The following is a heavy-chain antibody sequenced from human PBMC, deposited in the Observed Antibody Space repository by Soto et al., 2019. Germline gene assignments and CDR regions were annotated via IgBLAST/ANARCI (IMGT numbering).Heavy chain of an antibody. V-gene: IGHV3-23*01. CDR1: GFTFSRNA. CDR2: ISGGGDST. CDR3: AKGTSSEFLFSFDD. D-gene: IGHD3-10*01. J-gene: IGHJ4*01. Sequence: GGSLILSCAASGFTFSRNAMSWVRQAPGKGLEWVSAISGGGDSTYYADSVKGRFTISRDNSQNTLFLQMDSLRADDTAVYFCAKGTSSEFLFSFDDWGHGSLVNGS.